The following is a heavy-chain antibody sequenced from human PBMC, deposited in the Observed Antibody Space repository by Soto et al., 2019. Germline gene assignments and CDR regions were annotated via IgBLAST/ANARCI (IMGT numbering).Heavy chain of an antibody. CDR2: ISASGDFT. V-gene: IGHV3-23*01. D-gene: IGHD2-21*01. J-gene: IGHJ4*02. CDR3: AQDVPGCGWLRHX. Sequence: GGSLRLSCIVSGITFDNYGMSWVRQAPGKGLEWVLPISASGDFTDYAVSVKGRFIISRDHSKITVYLEMNSLRAEDTALYYCAQDVPGCGWLRHXWGQGTRVT. CDR1: GITFDNYG.